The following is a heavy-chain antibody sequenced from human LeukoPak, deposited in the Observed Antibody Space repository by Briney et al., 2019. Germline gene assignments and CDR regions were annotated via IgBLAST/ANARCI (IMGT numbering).Heavy chain of an antibody. J-gene: IGHJ6*02. CDR2: ISGSGGST. D-gene: IGHD3-10*01. Sequence: GGSLRLSCAASGFTFSSYAMSWVRQAPGEGLEWVSAISGSGGSTYYADSVKGRFTISRDNSKNTLYLQMNSLRAEDTAVYYCARNPTYYYGSGTNYGMDVWGQGTTVTVSS. CDR3: ARNPTYYYGSGTNYGMDV. V-gene: IGHV3-23*01. CDR1: GFTFSSYA.